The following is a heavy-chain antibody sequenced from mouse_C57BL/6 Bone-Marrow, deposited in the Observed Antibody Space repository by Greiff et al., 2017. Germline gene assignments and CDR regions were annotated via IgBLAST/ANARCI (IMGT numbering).Heavy chain of an antibody. V-gene: IGHV1-64*01. CDR3: ARERYLLWLRRGFDY. D-gene: IGHD2-2*01. CDR2: IHPNSGST. Sequence: QVQLQQPGAELVKPGASVKLSCKASGYTFTSYWMHWVKQRPGQGLEWIGMIHPNSGSTNYTEKFKSKATLTVDKSSSTAYMQLSSLTSEDAAVYYCARERYLLWLRRGFDYWGQGTTLTVSS. J-gene: IGHJ2*01. CDR1: GYTFTSYW.